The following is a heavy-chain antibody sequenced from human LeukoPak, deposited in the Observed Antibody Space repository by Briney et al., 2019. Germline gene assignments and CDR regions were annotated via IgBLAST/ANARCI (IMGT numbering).Heavy chain of an antibody. J-gene: IGHJ4*02. CDR1: GGSISSGSYY. V-gene: IGHV4-61*02. CDR3: ASIKIAVAGSFDY. Sequence: SETLSLTCTVSGGSISSGSYYWSWVRHPAGKGLEWVGRIYTSGSTHYNPSLKSRVTITVDTSQNHFSLKLSCLTAADTAVYYCASIKIAVAGSFDYWGQGTLVTVSS. CDR2: IYTSGST. D-gene: IGHD6-19*01.